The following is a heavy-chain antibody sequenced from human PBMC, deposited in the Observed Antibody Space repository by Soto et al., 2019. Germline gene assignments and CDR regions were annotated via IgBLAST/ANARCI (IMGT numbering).Heavy chain of an antibody. CDR3: AKDWGDYDFWSGYPYFDY. D-gene: IGHD3-3*01. CDR1: GFTFSSYA. V-gene: IGHV3-23*01. Sequence: LRLSCAASGFTFSSYAMSWVRQAPGKGLEWVSATSGSGGSTYYADSVKGRFTISRDNSKNTLYLQMNSLRAEDTAVYYCAKDWGDYDFWSGYPYFDYWGQGTLVTVSS. CDR2: TSGSGGST. J-gene: IGHJ4*02.